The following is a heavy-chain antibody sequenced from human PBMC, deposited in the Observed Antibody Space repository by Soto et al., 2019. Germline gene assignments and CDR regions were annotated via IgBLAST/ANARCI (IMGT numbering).Heavy chain of an antibody. D-gene: IGHD4-17*01. V-gene: IGHV4-30-2*01. CDR2: IYHSGST. Sequence: QLQLQESGSGLVKPSQTLSLTCAVSGGSISSGGYSWSWIRQPPGKGLEWIGYIYHSGSTYYNPSLKSRVTISVDRSKNQFSLKLSSVTAADTAVYYCARDSDGDGTCMDVWGQGTTVTVSS. J-gene: IGHJ6*02. CDR1: GGSISSGGYS. CDR3: ARDSDGDGTCMDV.